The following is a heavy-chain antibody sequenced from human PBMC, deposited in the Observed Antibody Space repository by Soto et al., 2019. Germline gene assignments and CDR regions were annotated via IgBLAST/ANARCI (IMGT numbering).Heavy chain of an antibody. V-gene: IGHV3-64D*06. CDR2: ISRNGGST. J-gene: IGHJ6*02. D-gene: IGHD2-2*01. CDR1: GFTFSSYA. Sequence: GGSLRLPCSASGFTFSSYAMHWVRQAPGKGLEYVSAISRNGGSTYYADSVKGRFTISRDNSKNTLYLQMSSLRAEDTAVYDCVRAAAMYYRMDVWGQGTTVTVSS. CDR3: VRAAAMYYRMDV.